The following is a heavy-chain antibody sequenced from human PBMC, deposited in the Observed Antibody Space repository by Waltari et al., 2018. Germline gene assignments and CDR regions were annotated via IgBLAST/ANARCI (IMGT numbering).Heavy chain of an antibody. CDR2: IVVVSGNP. V-gene: IGHV1-58*01. D-gene: IGHD3-3*01. CDR1: GFTFTSSA. Sequence: QMQLVQSGPEVKKPGTSVKVSCKASGFTFTSSAVQWVRQARGQRLEWIGWIVVVSGNPNYAQKFQERVTITRDISTSTAYMELSSLRSEDTAVYYWAAGRSEFYPWGQGTLVTVSS. CDR3: AAGRSEFYP. J-gene: IGHJ5*02.